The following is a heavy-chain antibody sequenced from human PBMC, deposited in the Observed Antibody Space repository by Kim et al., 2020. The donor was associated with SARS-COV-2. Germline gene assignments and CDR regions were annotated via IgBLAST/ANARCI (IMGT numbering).Heavy chain of an antibody. CDR2: ITYDGSTK. D-gene: IGHD3-10*01. J-gene: IGHJ4*02. Sequence: GGSLRLSCAASGFTFSSYGMHWVRQAPGKGLEWVADITYDGSTKYYADSVKGRFTISRDNSKNTLYLQMNSLRAEDTAVYYCATDEDFYGVDGGGYWGQGTLVTVSS. V-gene: IGHV3-30*03. CDR1: GFTFSSYG. CDR3: ATDEDFYGVDGGGY.